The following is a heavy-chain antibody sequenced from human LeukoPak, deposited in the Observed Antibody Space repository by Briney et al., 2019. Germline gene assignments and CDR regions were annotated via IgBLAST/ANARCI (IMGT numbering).Heavy chain of an antibody. CDR3: AKDGSSSWTNYFDY. CDR1: GFTFSSYA. D-gene: IGHD6-13*01. CDR2: ISGSGGST. J-gene: IGHJ4*02. V-gene: IGHV3-23*01. Sequence: GGSLGLSCAASGFTFSSYAMSWVRQAPGKGLEWVSAISGSGGSTYYADSVKGRFTISRDNSKSTLYLQMNSLRAEDTAVYYCAKDGSSSWTNYFDYWGQGTLVTVSS.